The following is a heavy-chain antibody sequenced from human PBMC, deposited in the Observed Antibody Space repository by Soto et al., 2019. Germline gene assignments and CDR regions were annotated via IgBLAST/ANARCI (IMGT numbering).Heavy chain of an antibody. CDR2: IIPISGTA. CDR3: ARSQGSSTSLEIYYYYYYGLDV. D-gene: IGHD2-2*01. CDR1: GGTFSSYA. V-gene: IGHV1-69*13. J-gene: IGHJ6*02. Sequence: SVKVSCKASGGTFSSYAISWVRQAPGQGLEWMGGIIPISGTANYAQKFQGRVTITADESTSTAYMELSSLRSEDTAVYYCARSQGSSTSLEIYYYYYYGLDVWGQGTTVTVSS.